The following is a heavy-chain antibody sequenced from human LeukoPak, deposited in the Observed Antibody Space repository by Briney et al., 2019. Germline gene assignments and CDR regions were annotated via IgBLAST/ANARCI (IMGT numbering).Heavy chain of an antibody. CDR3: AREGGSYPYYYYMDV. J-gene: IGHJ6*03. CDR2: ISSSGSTI. CDR1: GFTLSSYE. D-gene: IGHD1-26*01. Sequence: GGSLRLSCAASGFTLSSYEMNWVRQAPGKGLEWVSYISSSGSTIYYADSVKGRFTISRDNAKNSLYLQMNSLRAEDTAVYYCAREGGSYPYYYYMDVWGKGTTVTISS. V-gene: IGHV3-48*03.